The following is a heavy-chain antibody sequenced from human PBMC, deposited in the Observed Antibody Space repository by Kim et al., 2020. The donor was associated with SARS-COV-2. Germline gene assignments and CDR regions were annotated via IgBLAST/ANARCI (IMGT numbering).Heavy chain of an antibody. D-gene: IGHD4-17*01. Sequence: GGSLRLSCVASGFTFTSYTMNWVRQAPGKGLEWVSSISSSSSYIYYADSVKGRFTISRDNAKNSLYLQMNILRPEDTAVYYCARDFGDYVYNYYYYGMNV. CDR3: ARDFGDYVYNYYYYGMNV. CDR2: ISSSSSYI. V-gene: IGHV3-21*01. CDR1: GFTFTSYT. J-gene: IGHJ6*01.